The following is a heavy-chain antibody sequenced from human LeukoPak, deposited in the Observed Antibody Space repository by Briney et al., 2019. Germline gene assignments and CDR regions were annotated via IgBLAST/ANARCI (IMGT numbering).Heavy chain of an antibody. CDR1: GFTFSSYA. Sequence: PGGSLRLSCAASGFTFSSYAMSWVRQAPGKGLEWVSAISGSGGSTYYADSVKGRFTISRDNSKNTLYLQMNSLRAEDTAVYYCAKAHGGLGPDFASRNHGAPDYWGQGTLVTVSS. D-gene: IGHD1-14*01. CDR2: ISGSGGST. CDR3: AKAHGGLGPDFASRNHGAPDY. J-gene: IGHJ4*02. V-gene: IGHV3-23*01.